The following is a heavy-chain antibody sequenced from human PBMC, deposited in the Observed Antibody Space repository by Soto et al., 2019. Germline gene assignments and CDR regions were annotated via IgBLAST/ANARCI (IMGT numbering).Heavy chain of an antibody. V-gene: IGHV3-30-3*01. CDR1: GFTFSSYA. CDR3: AHRLYISSWDFDY. J-gene: IGHJ4*02. Sequence: GGSLRLSCAASGFTFSSYAMHWVRQAPGKGLEWVAVISYDGSNKYYADSVKGRFTISRDNSKNTLYLQMNSLRAVDTATYYCAHRLYISSWDFDYWGQGTLVTVSS. D-gene: IGHD6-13*01. CDR2: ISYDGSNK.